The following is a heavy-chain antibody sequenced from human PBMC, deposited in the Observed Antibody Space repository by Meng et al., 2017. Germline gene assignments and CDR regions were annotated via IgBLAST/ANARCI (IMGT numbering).Heavy chain of an antibody. CDR1: GSLFTGYY. Sequence: RLVRCGAEGKEPGASVKVSCKASGSLFTGYYIHWVRQAPGQGLEWMGQINPNSGVTNFAQRFQGRVTMTRDTSISTAYMELSRLTSDDTAVYYCAREIASRGNHARWGQGTLVTVSS. V-gene: IGHV1-2*06. CDR3: AREIASRGNHAR. D-gene: IGHD4-23*01. CDR2: INPNSGVT. J-gene: IGHJ4*02.